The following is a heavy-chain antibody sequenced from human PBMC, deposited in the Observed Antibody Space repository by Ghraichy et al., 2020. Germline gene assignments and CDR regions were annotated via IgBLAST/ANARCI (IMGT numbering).Heavy chain of an antibody. J-gene: IGHJ4*02. D-gene: IGHD3-22*01. CDR3: ARLYYDSSGDVPASAPYFDY. V-gene: IGHV2-5*02. Sequence: SGPTLVKPTQTLTLTCTFSGFSLSTSGVGVGWIRQPPGKALEWLALIYWDDDKRYSPSLKSRLTITKDTSKNQVVLTMTNMDPVDTATYYCARLYYDSSGDVPASAPYFDYWGQGTLVTVSS. CDR2: IYWDDDK. CDR1: GFSLSTSGVG.